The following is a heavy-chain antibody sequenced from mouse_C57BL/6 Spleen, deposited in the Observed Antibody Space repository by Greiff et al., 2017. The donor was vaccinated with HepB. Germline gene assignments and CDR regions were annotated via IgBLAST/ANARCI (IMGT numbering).Heavy chain of an antibody. CDR3: ARAGSYYDGRGWMDY. CDR2: IYPGDGDT. CDR1: GYAFSSSW. Sequence: VQLQQSGPELVKPGASVKISCKASGYAFSSSWMNWVKQRPGKGLEWIGRIYPGDGDTNYNGKFKGKATLTADKSSSTAYMQLSSLTSEDSAVYFCARAGSYYDGRGWMDYWGQGTSVTVSS. V-gene: IGHV1-82*01. D-gene: IGHD1-1*01. J-gene: IGHJ4*01.